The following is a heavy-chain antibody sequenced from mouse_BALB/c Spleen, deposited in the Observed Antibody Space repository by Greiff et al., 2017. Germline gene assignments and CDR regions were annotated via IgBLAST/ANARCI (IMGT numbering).Heavy chain of an antibody. Sequence: VQRVESGAELVRPGVSVKISCKGSGYTFTDYAMHWVKQSHAKSLEWIGVISTYYGDASYNQKFKGKATMTVDKSSSTAYMELARLTSEDSAIYYCARGASYGNYGFAYWGQGTLVTVSA. CDR2: ISTYYGDA. D-gene: IGHD2-10*01. CDR3: ARGASYGNYGFAY. V-gene: IGHV1S137*01. CDR1: GYTFTDYA. J-gene: IGHJ3*01.